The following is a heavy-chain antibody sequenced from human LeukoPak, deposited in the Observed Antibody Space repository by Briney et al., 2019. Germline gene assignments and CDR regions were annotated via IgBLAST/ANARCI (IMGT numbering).Heavy chain of an antibody. CDR2: IYYSGST. CDR3: ARHHYDFWSGRNAGDYFDY. D-gene: IGHD3-3*01. V-gene: IGHV4-59*01. Sequence: PSETLSLTCTVSGGSISSYYWSWIRQPPGKGLEWIGYIYYSGSTNYNPSLKSRVAISVDTSKNQFSLKLSSVTAADTAVYYCARHHYDFWSGRNAGDYFDYWGQGTLVTVSS. J-gene: IGHJ4*02. CDR1: GGSISSYY.